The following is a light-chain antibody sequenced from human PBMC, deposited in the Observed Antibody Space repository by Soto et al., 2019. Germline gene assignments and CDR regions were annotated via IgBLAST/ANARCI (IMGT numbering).Light chain of an antibody. CDR2: AAS. J-gene: IGKJ1*01. Sequence: DIQMTQSPSSLSASVGDRVTITCRASQSISSYLNWYQQKPGKAPKLLIYAASSLQSGVPSRFSGSGSGTEFTLTITSLQPDDFATYYCQQYNSYSPETFGQGTKVEIK. V-gene: IGKV1-39*01. CDR3: QQYNSYSPET. CDR1: QSISSY.